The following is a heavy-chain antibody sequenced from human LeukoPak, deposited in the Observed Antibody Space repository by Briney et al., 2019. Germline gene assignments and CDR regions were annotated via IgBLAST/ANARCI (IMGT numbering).Heavy chain of an antibody. CDR2: INPNSGGT. CDR1: GYTFTGYY. CDR3: ARAMATVVGAFDI. V-gene: IGHV1-2*02. J-gene: IGHJ3*02. D-gene: IGHD5-24*01. Sequence: ASVKVSCKASGYTFTGYYMHWVRQAPGQGLEWMGWINPNSGGTNYAQKFQGRVTMTRDTSISPAYMELSRLRSDDTAVYYCARAMATVVGAFDIWGQGTMVTVSS.